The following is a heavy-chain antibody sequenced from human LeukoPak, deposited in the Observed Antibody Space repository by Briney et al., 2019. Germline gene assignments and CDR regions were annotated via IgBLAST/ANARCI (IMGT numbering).Heavy chain of an antibody. CDR2: ISGSAGST. V-gene: IGHV3-23*01. CDR3: AKEAFDI. CDR1: GLTFSSYA. J-gene: IGHJ3*02. Sequence: GGSVSLFCAASGLTFSSYAMSWVRQAPGKGREWVSAISGSAGSTYYADSVKGRFTIFRDNSKNTLYLQMNSLRAEDTALYYCAKEAFDIWGQGTMVTVSS.